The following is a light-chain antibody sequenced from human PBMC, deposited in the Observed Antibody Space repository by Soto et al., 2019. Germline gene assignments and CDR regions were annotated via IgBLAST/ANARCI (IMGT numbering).Light chain of an antibody. Sequence: QSALTQPASVSGSPGQSITISCTGTSSDVGAYNYVTWYQQHPGKAPKLMIYEVSNRPSGVSNRFSGSKSGNTASLTISGLRAEDEADYFCSSYSISTAYLFGTGTKLTVL. CDR2: EVS. J-gene: IGLJ1*01. V-gene: IGLV2-14*01. CDR1: SSDVGAYNY. CDR3: SSYSISTAYL.